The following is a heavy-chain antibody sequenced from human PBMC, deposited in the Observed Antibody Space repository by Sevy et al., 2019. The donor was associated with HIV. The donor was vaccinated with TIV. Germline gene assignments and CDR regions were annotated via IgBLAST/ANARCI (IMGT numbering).Heavy chain of an antibody. J-gene: IGHJ4*02. CDR2: IYPGDSDT. CDR1: GSSFTTYW. V-gene: IGHV5-51*01. D-gene: IGHD5-12*01. Sequence: GESLKISCKGSGSSFTTYWIAWVRQMPGKGLEWMGIIYPGDSDTRYSPSFQGQVTMSAAKSISTAYLQWSSLKASDTAMYYCARSGYSVYGYDSWGQGTLVTVSS. CDR3: ARSGYSVYGYDS.